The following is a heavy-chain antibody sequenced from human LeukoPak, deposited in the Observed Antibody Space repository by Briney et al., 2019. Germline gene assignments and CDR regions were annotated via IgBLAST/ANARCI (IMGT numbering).Heavy chain of an antibody. CDR1: GFTFSSYS. J-gene: IGHJ4*02. CDR2: ISSSSSYI. CDR3: ARDRALDSPRGYYYTEDDY. D-gene: IGHD3-22*01. V-gene: IGHV3-21*01. Sequence: PGGSLRLSCAASGFTFSSYSMNWVRQAPGKGLEWVSSISSSSSYIYYADSVKGRFTISRDNTKNSLYLLMNSLRAEDTAVYYCARDRALDSPRGYYYTEDDYWGQGTLVTVST.